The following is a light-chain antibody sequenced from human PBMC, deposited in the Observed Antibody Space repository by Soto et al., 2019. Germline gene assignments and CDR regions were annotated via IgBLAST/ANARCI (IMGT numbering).Light chain of an antibody. Sequence: EIVMTQSPATLSVSPGESATLSCRASHYVSSNLAWYQQKTGQPPSLLIYDASTRASAIPARFSGSGSGTDFTLTISSLQSEDFAVYYCQQYHNWPPLTFGGGTKVEIK. V-gene: IGKV3D-15*01. CDR1: HYVSSN. J-gene: IGKJ4*01. CDR2: DAS. CDR3: QQYHNWPPLT.